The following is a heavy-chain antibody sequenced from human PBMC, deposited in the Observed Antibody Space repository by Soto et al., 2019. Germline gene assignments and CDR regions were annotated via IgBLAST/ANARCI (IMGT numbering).Heavy chain of an antibody. D-gene: IGHD3-22*01. CDR3: ARVGGGSYYDSSGYYMLDYFDY. CDR1: GGSISSGDYY. J-gene: IGHJ4*02. CDR2: IYYSGST. V-gene: IGHV4-30-4*01. Sequence: SETLSLTCTVSGGSISSGDYYWSWIRQPPGKGLEWIGYIYYSGSTYYNPSLKSRVTISVDTSKNQFSLKLSSVTAADTAVYYCARVGGGSYYDSSGYYMLDYFDYWGQGTLVTVSS.